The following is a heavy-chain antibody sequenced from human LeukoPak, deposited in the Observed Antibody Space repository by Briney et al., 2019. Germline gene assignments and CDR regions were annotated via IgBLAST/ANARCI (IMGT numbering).Heavy chain of an antibody. J-gene: IGHJ4*02. CDR3: ALYSSTWY. Sequence: ASVEVSCKASGYTFTTYYIHWVRQAPGQGLEWMGIINPTGGSTTYAQKFQGRVTMTRDTSTSTVFMEVNSLRSEDTAVYYCALYSSTWYWGQGTLVTVSS. CDR2: INPTGGST. V-gene: IGHV1-46*01. CDR1: GYTFTTYY. D-gene: IGHD6-13*01.